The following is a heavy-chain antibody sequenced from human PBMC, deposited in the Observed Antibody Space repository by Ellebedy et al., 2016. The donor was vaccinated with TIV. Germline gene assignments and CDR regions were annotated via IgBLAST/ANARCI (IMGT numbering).Heavy chain of an antibody. Sequence: GESLKISCAASGFALSSNGMSWVRQAPGKGLEWVSGISDNGGSTYYADSVEGRFTIPRDNSKNTLYLQMNNLRVEDTALYYCTKDSGWEHEYWGQGTLVTISS. CDR2: ISDNGGST. D-gene: IGHD3-10*01. J-gene: IGHJ4*02. CDR3: TKDSGWEHEY. V-gene: IGHV3-23*01. CDR1: GFALSSNG.